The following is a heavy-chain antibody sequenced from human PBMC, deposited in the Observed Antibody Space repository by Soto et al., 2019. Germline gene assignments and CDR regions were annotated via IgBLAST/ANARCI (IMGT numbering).Heavy chain of an antibody. CDR3: AKGWEVLGHDAYDF. V-gene: IGHV3-23*01. Sequence: PGGSLRLSCAASGFTFRNYAMNWVRQAPGKGLEWVSEISGSGGSTNYADSVKGRFTISRDNSKNTLYLQMNSLRAEDTAVYYCAKGWEVLGHDAYDFWGQGTMVTVSS. CDR1: GFTFRNYA. CDR2: ISGSGGST. J-gene: IGHJ3*01. D-gene: IGHD1-26*01.